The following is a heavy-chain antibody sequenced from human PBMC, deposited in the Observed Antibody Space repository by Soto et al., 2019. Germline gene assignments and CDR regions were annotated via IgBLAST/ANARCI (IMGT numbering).Heavy chain of an antibody. V-gene: IGHV3-30*18. Sequence: PGGSLRLCCAASGFTFSSYGMHWVRQAPGKGLEWVTVISYDGSNKYYADSVKGRFTISRDNSKNTLYLQMDSLRAEDTAVYYCAKDTYYHDSSGYYVFDYWGQGTLVTVSS. CDR1: GFTFSSYG. J-gene: IGHJ4*02. CDR3: AKDTYYHDSSGYYVFDY. D-gene: IGHD3-22*01. CDR2: ISYDGSNK.